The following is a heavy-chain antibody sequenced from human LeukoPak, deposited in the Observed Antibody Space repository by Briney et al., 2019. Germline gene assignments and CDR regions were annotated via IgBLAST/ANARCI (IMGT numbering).Heavy chain of an antibody. Sequence: ASVKVSCKASGYTFTSYYMHWVRQAPGQGLEWMGIINPSGGSTSYAQKFQGRVTMTRDTSTSTVYMELSSLRSEDTAVYYCARDAYYYYDSSGYYQYYFDYWGQGTLVTASS. CDR3: ARDAYYYYDSSGYYQYYFDY. V-gene: IGHV1-46*01. CDR1: GYTFTSYY. J-gene: IGHJ4*02. D-gene: IGHD3-22*01. CDR2: INPSGGST.